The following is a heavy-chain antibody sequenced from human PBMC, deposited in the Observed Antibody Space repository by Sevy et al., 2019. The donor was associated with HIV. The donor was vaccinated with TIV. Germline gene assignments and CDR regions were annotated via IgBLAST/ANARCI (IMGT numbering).Heavy chain of an antibody. CDR1: GFTFSSYW. D-gene: IGHD2-2*02. Sequence: GGSLRLSCAASGFTFSSYWMHWVRQAPGKGLVWVSRINTDGSSTSNADSVQGRFTISRDNAKKTLYLQMNSLRAEDTAVYYCAREGDIVVVTAAIDAMDVWGQGTAVTVSS. CDR3: AREGDIVVVTAAIDAMDV. CDR2: INTDGSST. V-gene: IGHV3-74*01. J-gene: IGHJ6*02.